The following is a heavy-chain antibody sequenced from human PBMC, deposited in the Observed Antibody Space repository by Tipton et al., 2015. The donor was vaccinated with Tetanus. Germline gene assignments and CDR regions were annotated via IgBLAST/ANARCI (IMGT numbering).Heavy chain of an antibody. CDR1: GDSVSSPIAA. Sequence: GLVKPSQTLSLTCAISGDSVSSPIAAWNWIRQSPSRGLEWLGRTLYRSKWIYDYAVSVRGRITIRPDTSRNQFSLQLNSVTPEDTAIYYCAGDLGLRSYGVDVWGQGTTVTVSS. CDR3: AGDLGLRSYGVDV. D-gene: IGHD5-12*01. J-gene: IGHJ6*02. CDR2: TLYRSKWIY. V-gene: IGHV6-1*01.